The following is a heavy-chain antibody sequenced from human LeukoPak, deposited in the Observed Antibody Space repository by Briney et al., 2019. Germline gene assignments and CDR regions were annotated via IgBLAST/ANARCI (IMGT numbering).Heavy chain of an antibody. D-gene: IGHD6-13*01. V-gene: IGHV1-2*02. J-gene: IGHJ6*02. Sequence: ASVKVSCKASGYTFTGYYVHWVRQAPGQGLEWMGWINPNSGGTNYAQKFQGRVAMTRDTSISTAYMELSRLRSDDTAVYYCARDDGIAAAGKPKRGYYYGMDVWGQGTTVTVSS. CDR3: ARDDGIAAAGKPKRGYYYGMDV. CDR2: INPNSGGT. CDR1: GYTFTGYY.